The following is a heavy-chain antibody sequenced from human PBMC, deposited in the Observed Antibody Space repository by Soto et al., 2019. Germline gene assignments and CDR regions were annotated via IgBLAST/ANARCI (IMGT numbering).Heavy chain of an antibody. V-gene: IGHV1-69*13. Sequence: SVKVSCKASGGTFGSYAISWVRQAPGQGLKWMGGIIPIFGTANYAQKFQGRVTITADESTSTAYMELSSLRSEDTAVYYCARAYDFFCCYYYYYDGMDVCGQGTTVTVSS. CDR1: GGTFGSYA. J-gene: IGHJ6*02. CDR3: ARAYDFFCCYYYYYDGMDV. D-gene: IGHD3-3*01. CDR2: IIPIFGTA.